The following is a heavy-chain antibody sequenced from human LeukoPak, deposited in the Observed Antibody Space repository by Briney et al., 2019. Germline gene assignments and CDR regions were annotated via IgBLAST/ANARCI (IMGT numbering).Heavy chain of an antibody. CDR2: LTSRSST. D-gene: IGHD3-16*01. V-gene: IGHV3-23*01. CDR3: ARVGPRGGFDY. CDR1: GFIFSHHG. Sequence: GRSLRLSCVAPGFIFSHHGMNWVRQAPGKGLEWVSGLTSRSSTYYADAVKGRFTISRDNSKNTMYLQMNSLRVEDTAVYYCARVGPRGGFDYWGQGTLVTVSS. J-gene: IGHJ4*02.